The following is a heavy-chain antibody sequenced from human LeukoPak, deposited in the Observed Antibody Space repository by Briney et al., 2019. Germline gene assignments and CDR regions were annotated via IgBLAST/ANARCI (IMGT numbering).Heavy chain of an antibody. CDR2: ISYDGSNK. D-gene: IGHD3-22*01. CDR1: GFTFSSYG. V-gene: IGHV3-30*03. CDR3: ARVTWLLGLDY. J-gene: IGHJ4*02. Sequence: GGSLRLSCAASGFTFSSYGMHWVRQAPGKGLEWVAVISYDGSNKYYADTVKGRFTISRDNSKNTLYLQMNSLRAEDSAVYYCARVTWLLGLDYWGQGTLVTVSS.